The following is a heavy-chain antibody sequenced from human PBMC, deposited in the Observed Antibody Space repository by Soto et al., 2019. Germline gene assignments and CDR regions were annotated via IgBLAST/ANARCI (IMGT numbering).Heavy chain of an antibody. V-gene: IGHV3-30-3*01. J-gene: IGHJ6*02. D-gene: IGHD3-22*01. Sequence: QVQLVESGGGVVQPGRSLRLSCAASGFTFSNYAMHWVRQAPGKGLEWVAVISYDGSNKYYAGSVKGRFTISRENSKNTLHLQMNSLGGDDTAVYYCARARTWFYGMGVWGQGTTVTVSS. CDR1: GFTFSNYA. CDR3: ARARTWFYGMGV. CDR2: ISYDGSNK.